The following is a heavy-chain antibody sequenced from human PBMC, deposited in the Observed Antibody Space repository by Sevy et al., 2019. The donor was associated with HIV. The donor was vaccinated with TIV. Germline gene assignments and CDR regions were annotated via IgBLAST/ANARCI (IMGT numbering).Heavy chain of an antibody. D-gene: IGHD6-13*01. J-gene: IGHJ5*02. CDR2: ISGSGGST. CDR3: AKDRGAAGRNWFDP. Sequence: GGSLRLSCAASGFTFSSYAMSWVRQAPGKGLEWVSAISGSGGSTYYADSVKGRFTISRDKSKNMLYLQMNSLRAEDTAVYYCAKDRGAAGRNWFDPWGQGTLVTVSS. CDR1: GFTFSSYA. V-gene: IGHV3-23*01.